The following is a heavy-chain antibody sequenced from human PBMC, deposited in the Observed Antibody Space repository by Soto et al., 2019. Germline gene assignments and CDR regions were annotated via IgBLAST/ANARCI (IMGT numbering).Heavy chain of an antibody. CDR1: GFTFSSYS. CDR2: ISSSSSYI. J-gene: IGHJ6*02. D-gene: IGHD3-9*01. V-gene: IGHV3-21*01. Sequence: EVQLVESGGGLVKPGGSLRLSCAASGFTFSSYSMNWVRQAPGKGLEWVSSISSSSSYIYYADSVKGRFTISRDNAKNSLYLQMNSLRAEDTAVYYCARDRATPYFDWLAYYYYYGMDVWGQGTTVTVSS. CDR3: ARDRATPYFDWLAYYYYYGMDV.